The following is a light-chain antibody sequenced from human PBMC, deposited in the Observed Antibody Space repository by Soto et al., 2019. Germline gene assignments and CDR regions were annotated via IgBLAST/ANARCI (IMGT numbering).Light chain of an antibody. CDR1: QSVTIY. CDR3: QQRSNWPPWT. CDR2: DAS. V-gene: IGKV3-11*01. J-gene: IGKJ1*01. Sequence: EVVLTQSPATLSLSPGERATLSCRASQSVTIYLAWYQKKPGQAPRLLRYDASNRATGLPHRFSGSGSGPDFATTISMLEPEVFAVSYCQQRSNWPPWTFGQGTKVEIK.